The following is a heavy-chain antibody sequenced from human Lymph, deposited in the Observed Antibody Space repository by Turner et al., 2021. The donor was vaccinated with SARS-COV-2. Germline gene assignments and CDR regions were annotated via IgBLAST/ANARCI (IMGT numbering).Heavy chain of an antibody. CDR3: ARDYLGYCTNGVCYPLGY. Sequence: QVQLVESGGGLVQPGRSLRLSWVASGFIFSSYGMHWVRQAPGKGLEWVAVIWYDGSNKYYADSVKGRFTISRDNSKNTLYLQMNSLRAEDTAVYYCARDYLGYCTNGVCYPLGYWGQGTLVTVSS. CDR2: IWYDGSNK. D-gene: IGHD2-8*01. CDR1: GFIFSSYG. V-gene: IGHV3-33*01. J-gene: IGHJ4*02.